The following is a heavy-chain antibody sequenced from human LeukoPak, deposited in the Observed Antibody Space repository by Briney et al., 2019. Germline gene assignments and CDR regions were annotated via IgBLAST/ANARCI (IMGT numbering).Heavy chain of an antibody. CDR1: GGSFSGYY. J-gene: IGHJ6*02. V-gene: IGHV4-34*01. D-gene: IGHD6-25*01. CDR2: INHSGST. Sequence: PSETLSLTCAVYGGSFSGYYWSWIRQPPGKGLEWIGEINHSGSTNYNPSLKSRVTISVDTSKNQFSLKLSSVTAADTAVYYCARSRPPYYYYGMDVWGQGTTVTVSS. CDR3: ARSRPPYYYYGMDV.